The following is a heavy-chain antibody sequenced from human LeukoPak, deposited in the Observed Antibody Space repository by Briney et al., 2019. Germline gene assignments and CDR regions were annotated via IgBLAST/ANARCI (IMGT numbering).Heavy chain of an antibody. CDR1: GFTFSSYV. J-gene: IGHJ4*02. D-gene: IGHD6-19*01. V-gene: IGHV3-23*01. CDR3: ASGVAVAGTSY. Sequence: GGSLRLSCAASGFTFSSYVMSWVRQAPGRGLEWVSTISGSGGSTYYAASVKGRFTISRDNSKHTLHLQVNSLRAEDTAVYYCASGVAVAGTSYWGQGTLVTVSS. CDR2: ISGSGGST.